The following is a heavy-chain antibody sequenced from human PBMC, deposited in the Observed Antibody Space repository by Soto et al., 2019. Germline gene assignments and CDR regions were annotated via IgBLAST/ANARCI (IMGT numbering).Heavy chain of an antibody. CDR1: GGSFSGYY. J-gene: IGHJ6*02. Sequence: PSETLSLTCAVYGGSFSGYYWSWIRQPPGKGLEWIGEINHSGSTNYNPSLKSRVTISVDTSKNQFSLKLSSVAAADTAVYYCARGRVSSSLIYYYYYGMDVWGQGTTVTVSS. D-gene: IGHD6-13*01. V-gene: IGHV4-34*01. CDR3: ARGRVSSSLIYYYYYGMDV. CDR2: INHSGST.